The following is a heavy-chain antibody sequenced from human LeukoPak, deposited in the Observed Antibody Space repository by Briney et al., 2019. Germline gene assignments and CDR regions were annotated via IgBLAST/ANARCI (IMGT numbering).Heavy chain of an antibody. D-gene: IGHD3-22*01. CDR1: GGSISIYY. CDR2: VYNSGST. J-gene: IGHJ4*02. CDR3: ATPLDYYDRSDSHQGGD. V-gene: IGHV4-59*01. Sequence: SETLSLTCTVSGGSISIYYWSWIRQPPGKGLEWIGYVYNSGSTDYNPSLKSRVTISADTSKNQFSLKLSSVIAADTAVYYCATPLDYYDRSDSHQGGDWGQGTLVTVSS.